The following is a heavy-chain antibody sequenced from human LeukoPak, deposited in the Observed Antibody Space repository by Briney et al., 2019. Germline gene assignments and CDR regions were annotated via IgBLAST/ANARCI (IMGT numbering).Heavy chain of an antibody. J-gene: IGHJ4*02. CDR3: ARGGKLPPMVNFDY. CDR1: GYTFTGHY. CDR2: INPNSGGT. Sequence: GASVKVSCKASGYTFTGHYMHWVRQAPGQGLEWMGRINPNSGGTDYAQKFQGRVTMTRDTSISTAYMELSRLRSDDTAVYYCARGGKLPPMVNFDYWGQGTLVTVSS. V-gene: IGHV1-2*06. D-gene: IGHD5-18*01.